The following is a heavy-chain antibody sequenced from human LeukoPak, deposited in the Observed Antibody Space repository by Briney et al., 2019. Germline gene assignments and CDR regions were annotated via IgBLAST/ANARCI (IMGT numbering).Heavy chain of an antibody. J-gene: IGHJ5*02. D-gene: IGHD4-23*01. CDR3: ARGPNKSDGGNSGSAWFDP. Sequence: ASVKVSCKASGYTLTTYDINSVRQATGQGLEWMGWMNPNSGNTGYAQKFQSGVTMTMNTSISTAYMELSSLGSEDTAVYYCARGPNKSDGGNSGSAWFDPWGQGTLVTVSS. CDR1: GYTLTTYD. CDR2: MNPNSGNT. V-gene: IGHV1-8*01.